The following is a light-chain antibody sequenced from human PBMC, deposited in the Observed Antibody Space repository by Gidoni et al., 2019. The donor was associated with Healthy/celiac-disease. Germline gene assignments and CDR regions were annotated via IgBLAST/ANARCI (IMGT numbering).Light chain of an antibody. V-gene: IGKV1-5*03. CDR2: KAS. J-gene: IGKJ1*01. CDR3: QQYNSYSPWT. CDR1: QSISSW. Sequence: DIQMPHSPSTLSASVGDRVTIPCRASQSISSWLAWYQQKPGKAPKLLIYKASSLESGVPSRFSGSGSGTEFTLTISSLQPDDFATYYCQQYNSYSPWTFGQGTKVEIK.